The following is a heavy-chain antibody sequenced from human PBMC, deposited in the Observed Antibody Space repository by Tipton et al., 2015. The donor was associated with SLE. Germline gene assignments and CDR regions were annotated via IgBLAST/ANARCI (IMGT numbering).Heavy chain of an antibody. D-gene: IGHD1-26*01. CDR2: ISSSGSTI. CDR1: GFTFSSYS. J-gene: IGHJ3*02. Sequence: SLRLSCAASGFTFSSYSMNWVRQAPGKGLEWVSYISSSGSTIYYADSVKGRFTISRDNAKNSLYLQMNSLRAEDTAVYYCAREGRSGSYGDAFDIWGQGTMVTVSS. V-gene: IGHV3-48*04. CDR3: AREGRSGSYGDAFDI.